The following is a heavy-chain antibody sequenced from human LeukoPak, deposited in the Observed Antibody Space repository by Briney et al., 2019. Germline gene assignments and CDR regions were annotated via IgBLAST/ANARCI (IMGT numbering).Heavy chain of an antibody. J-gene: IGHJ4*02. CDR2: IYYSGST. V-gene: IGHV4-39*07. CDR1: GGSISSSSYY. Sequence: SETLSLTCTVSGGSISSSSYYWGWIRQPPGKGLEWIGSIYYSGSTYYNPSLKSRVTISVDTSKNQFSLKLSSVTAADTAVYYCAKGSIAAAGTFKGTRDYYFDYWGQGTLVTVSS. D-gene: IGHD6-13*01. CDR3: AKGSIAAAGTFKGTRDYYFDY.